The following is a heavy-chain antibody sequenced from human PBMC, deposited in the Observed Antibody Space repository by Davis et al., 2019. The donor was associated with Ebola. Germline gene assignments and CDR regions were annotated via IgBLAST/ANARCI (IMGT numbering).Heavy chain of an antibody. J-gene: IGHJ4*02. CDR2: IRSKANSYAT. Sequence: GESLKISCAASGFTFSGSAMHWVRQASGKGLEWVGRIRSKANSYATAYAASVKGRFTISRDDSKNTAYLQMNSLKTEDTAVYYCICSQQPFDYWGQGTLVTVSS. CDR1: GFTFSGSA. D-gene: IGHD3-10*02. V-gene: IGHV3-73*01. CDR3: ICSQQPFDY.